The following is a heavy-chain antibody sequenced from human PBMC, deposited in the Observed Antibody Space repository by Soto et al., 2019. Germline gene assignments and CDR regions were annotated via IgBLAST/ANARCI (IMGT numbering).Heavy chain of an antibody. Sequence: QVQLVQSGAEVKKPGASVKVSCKASGYTFSDYYIHWVRQAPGQGFEWMGWINPKNGGTKYAQKFQGRVTMTRDTSISTVYMDLSSLRSDDTAVYHCTRDAGHNYYDTSDTFDIWGRGTTVTVPS. CDR1: GYTFSDYY. V-gene: IGHV1-2*02. CDR2: INPKNGGT. D-gene: IGHD3-22*01. CDR3: TRDAGHNYYDTSDTFDI. J-gene: IGHJ3*02.